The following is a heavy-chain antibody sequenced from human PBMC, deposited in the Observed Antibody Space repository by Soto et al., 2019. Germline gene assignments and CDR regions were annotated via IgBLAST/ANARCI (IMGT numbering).Heavy chain of an antibody. Sequence: QVQLVESGGGVVQPGRSLRLSCAASGFTFSSYAMHWVRQAPGKGLEWVAVISYDGSNKYYADSVKGRFTISRDNSKNTRYLQMNSLRAEDTAVYYCARDLMAAAVYYYYGMDVWGQGTTVTVSS. CDR2: ISYDGSNK. V-gene: IGHV3-30-3*01. J-gene: IGHJ6*02. CDR3: ARDLMAAAVYYYYGMDV. CDR1: GFTFSSYA. D-gene: IGHD6-13*01.